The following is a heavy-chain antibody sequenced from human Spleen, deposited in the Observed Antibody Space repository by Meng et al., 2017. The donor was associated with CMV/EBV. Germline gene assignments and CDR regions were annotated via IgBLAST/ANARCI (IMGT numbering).Heavy chain of an antibody. V-gene: IGHV1-18*01. Sequence: KPSGYTFSTYGISWVRQAPGHGLEWMGWVNPYIGNTNYAQNLRGRVTMTTDTSTRTAYMELRSLTSDDTAVYYCARGRPELAGIDFWGQGTLVTVSS. CDR3: ARGRPELAGIDF. J-gene: IGHJ4*02. CDR2: VNPYIGNT. CDR1: GYTFSTYG. D-gene: IGHD3-10*01.